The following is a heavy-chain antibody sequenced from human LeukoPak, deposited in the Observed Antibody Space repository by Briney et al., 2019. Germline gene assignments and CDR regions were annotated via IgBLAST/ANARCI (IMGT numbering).Heavy chain of an antibody. D-gene: IGHD3-3*01. CDR1: GGYISSHY. V-gene: IGHV4-59*11. Sequence: PSETLSLTCTVSGGYISSHYWSWIRQPPGKGLEWIGDIYYSGSTNYNPSLKSRVTISVDTSKNQFSLKLSSVTAADTAVYYCARSYYDFWSGYLYRYYYYYYMDVWGKGTTVTVSS. CDR2: IYYSGST. CDR3: ARSYYDFWSGYLYRYYYYYYMDV. J-gene: IGHJ6*03.